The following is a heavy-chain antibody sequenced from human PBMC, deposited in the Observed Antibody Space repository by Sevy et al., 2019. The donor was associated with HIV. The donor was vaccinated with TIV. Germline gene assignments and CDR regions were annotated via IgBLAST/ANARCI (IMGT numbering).Heavy chain of an antibody. CDR1: GKTLTQLA. CDR3: ATTKDYYDSSGSPIDY. V-gene: IGHV1-24*01. CDR2: FDPDDDER. J-gene: IGHJ4*02. Sequence: ASVKVSCKVSGKTLTQLAMHWVRQAPGKGLEWMGTFDPDDDERIYAQKFQGRVTMTEDRSTDTAYMELRILRSDDTAMYYCATTKDYYDSSGSPIDYWGQGTLVTVSS. D-gene: IGHD3-22*01.